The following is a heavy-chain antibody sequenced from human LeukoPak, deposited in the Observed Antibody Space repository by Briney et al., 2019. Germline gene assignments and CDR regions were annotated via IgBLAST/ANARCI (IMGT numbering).Heavy chain of an antibody. CDR3: ARGAAGYSYG. V-gene: IGHV4-61*08. CDR2: IYYSGST. Sequence: SETLSLTCTVSGGSVSSGGYYWSWIRQPPGKGLEWIGYIYYSGSTNYNPSLKSRVTISVDTSKNQFSLKLSSVTAADTAVYYCARGAAGYSYGWGQGALVTVSS. CDR1: GGSVSSGGYY. J-gene: IGHJ4*02. D-gene: IGHD5-18*01.